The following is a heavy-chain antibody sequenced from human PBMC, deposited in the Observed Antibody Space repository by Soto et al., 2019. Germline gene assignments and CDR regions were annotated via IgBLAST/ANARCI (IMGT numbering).Heavy chain of an antibody. CDR2: IWYDGSNK. J-gene: IGHJ6*02. D-gene: IGHD6-13*01. Sequence: GGSLRLSCAASGFPFSSYGMHWVRQAPGKGLEWVAVIWYDGSNKYYADSVKGRFTISRDNSKNTLYLQMNSLRAEDTAVYYCARDPRGYSSSWYPDYYGMDVWGQGTTVTVS. CDR1: GFPFSSYG. CDR3: ARDPRGYSSSWYPDYYGMDV. V-gene: IGHV3-33*01.